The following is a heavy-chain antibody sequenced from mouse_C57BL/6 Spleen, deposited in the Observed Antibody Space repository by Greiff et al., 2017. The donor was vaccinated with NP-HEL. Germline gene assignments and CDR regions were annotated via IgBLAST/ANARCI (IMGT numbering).Heavy chain of an antibody. Sequence: QVQLQQPGAELVKPGASVKMSCKASGYTFTSYWITWVKQRPGQGLEWIGEIYPGSGSTNYNEKFKSKATLTVDTSSSTAYMQLSSLTSEDSAVYYCARREDYDVGFAYWGQGTLVTVAA. V-gene: IGHV1-55*01. J-gene: IGHJ3*01. D-gene: IGHD2-4*01. CDR1: GYTFTSYW. CDR2: IYPGSGST. CDR3: ARREDYDVGFAY.